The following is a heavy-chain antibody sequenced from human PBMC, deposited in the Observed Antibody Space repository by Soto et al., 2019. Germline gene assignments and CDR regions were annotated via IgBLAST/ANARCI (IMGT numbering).Heavy chain of an antibody. D-gene: IGHD5-12*01. CDR3: AREGFRSGRAGGFDY. CDR2: ISHDARNK. CDR1: GFSLTDSV. J-gene: IGHJ4*02. Sequence: QVQLVESGGGVAQPGRSLRLSCAVSGFSLTDSVLHWVRQAPDKGLEWVALISHDARNKQYADSVKGRFTISRDTSENAVYLEMSSMRDEDTSVYYCAREGFRSGRAGGFDYWGQGTLVTVSS. V-gene: IGHV3-30*03.